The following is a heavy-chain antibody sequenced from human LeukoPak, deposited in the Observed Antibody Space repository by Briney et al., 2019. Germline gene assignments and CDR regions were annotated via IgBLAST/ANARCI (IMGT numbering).Heavy chain of an antibody. Sequence: SETLSLTCAVYGGSFSGYYRGWIRQPPGKGLEWIGSIFYDGSPDYNPSLKSRVTISVDTSKNQFSLKLSSVTAADTAVYYCACLTTADAFDIWGQGTMVTVSS. V-gene: IGHV4-34*12. D-gene: IGHD3-22*01. CDR3: ACLTTADAFDI. J-gene: IGHJ3*02. CDR1: GGSFSGYY. CDR2: IFYDGSP.